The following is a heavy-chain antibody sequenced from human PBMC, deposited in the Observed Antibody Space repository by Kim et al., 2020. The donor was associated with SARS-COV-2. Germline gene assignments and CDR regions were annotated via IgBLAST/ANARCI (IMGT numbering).Heavy chain of an antibody. Sequence: SVKVSCKASGGTFSSYAISWVRQAPGQGLEWMGRIIPILGIANYTQKFQGRVTITADKSTSTAYMELSSLRSEDTAVYYCARGLGGYSYGYNYWGQGTLVTVSS. CDR1: GGTFSSYA. V-gene: IGHV1-69*04. J-gene: IGHJ4*02. CDR3: ARGLGGYSYGYNY. CDR2: IIPILGIA. D-gene: IGHD5-18*01.